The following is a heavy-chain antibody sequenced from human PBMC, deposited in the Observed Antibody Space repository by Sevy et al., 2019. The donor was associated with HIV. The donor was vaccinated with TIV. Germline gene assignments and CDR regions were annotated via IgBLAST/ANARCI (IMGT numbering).Heavy chain of an antibody. J-gene: IGHJ4*02. CDR1: GGSISSSSYY. D-gene: IGHD2-2*01. Sequence: SETLSLTCTVSGGSISSSSYYWGWIRQPPGMGLEWIGSIYYSGSTYYNPSLKSRVTISVDTSKNQFSLKLSSVTAADTAVYYCATNIVVVPAATTERRYYFDYWGQGTLVTVSS. CDR2: IYYSGST. CDR3: ATNIVVVPAATTERRYYFDY. V-gene: IGHV4-39*01.